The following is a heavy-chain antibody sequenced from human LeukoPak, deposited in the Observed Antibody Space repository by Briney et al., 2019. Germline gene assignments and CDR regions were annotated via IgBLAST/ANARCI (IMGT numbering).Heavy chain of an antibody. V-gene: IGHV1-18*01. J-gene: IGHJ1*01. CDR3: ARDPVAGSLAEYFQH. Sequence: ASVKVSCKTSGYSFTTYDISWVRQAPGQGLEWMGWINTRKGTTNYAQNFQGRLTMTTDTSTDTAYMELRRLTSDDTAVYYCARDPVAGSLAEYFQHWGQGTLVTVSS. D-gene: IGHD6-19*01. CDR2: INTRKGTT. CDR1: GYSFTTYD.